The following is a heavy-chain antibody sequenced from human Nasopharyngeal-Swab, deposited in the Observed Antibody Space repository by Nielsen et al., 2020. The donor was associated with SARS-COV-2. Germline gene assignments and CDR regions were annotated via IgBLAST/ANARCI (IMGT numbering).Heavy chain of an antibody. CDR3: ASQGGGDYYDSRRYYNYVMDV. V-gene: IGHV1-69*04. CDR1: GGTFNSYA. D-gene: IGHD3-22*01. Sequence: SVKVSCKASGGTFNSYAISWVRQAPGQGLEWMGRIIPIFGIANYAQKLQGRVTITADKSTSTAYMELSSLRSEDTAAYYCASQGGGDYYDSRRYYNYVMDVWGQGTTVTVSS. J-gene: IGHJ6*02. CDR2: IIPIFGIA.